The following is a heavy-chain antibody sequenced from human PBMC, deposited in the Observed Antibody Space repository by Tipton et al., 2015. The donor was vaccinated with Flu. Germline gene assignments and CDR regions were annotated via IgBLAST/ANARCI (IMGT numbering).Heavy chain of an antibody. CDR2: IYSSGST. CDR1: GGSISSFY. D-gene: IGHD6-19*01. Sequence: LSLTCTVSGGSISSFYWSWIRQPAGKGLEWIGRIYSSGSTDYNPSLKSRVTMSVDTSKNQFSLKLSSVTAADTAVYHCARDLSAVAGSYFDYWGQGTLVTVSS. V-gene: IGHV4-4*07. CDR3: ARDLSAVAGSYFDY. J-gene: IGHJ4*02.